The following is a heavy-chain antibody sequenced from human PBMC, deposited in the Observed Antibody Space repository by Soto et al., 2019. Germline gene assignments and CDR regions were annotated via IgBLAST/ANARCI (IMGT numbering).Heavy chain of an antibody. D-gene: IGHD3-10*01. CDR2: ISAYNGNT. Sequence: GASVKVSCKASGDTFASFGFSWVRQAPGQGLEWLGWISAYNGNTHYAQKVRDRVTLTTDTSTNTAYMELRSLTSDGTAVYYCARDQESITDRILQYWGQGTRVTVSS. CDR3: ARDQESITDRILQY. J-gene: IGHJ4*02. CDR1: GDTFASFG. V-gene: IGHV1-18*01.